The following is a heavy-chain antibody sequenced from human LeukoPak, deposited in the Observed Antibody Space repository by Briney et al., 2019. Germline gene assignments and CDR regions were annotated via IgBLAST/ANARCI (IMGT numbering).Heavy chain of an antibody. V-gene: IGHV1-8*01. Sequence: ASVKVSCKASGYTLTNYDINWVRQATGQGLEWMGWMNPNSGHTGYTQKLQGRVSMTRDTSISTAYMELNSLRSEDTAVYYCVRVQSGSYARYGMDVWGQGTTVTVSS. J-gene: IGHJ6*02. CDR3: VRVQSGSYARYGMDV. CDR2: MNPNSGHT. D-gene: IGHD1-26*01. CDR1: GYTLTNYD.